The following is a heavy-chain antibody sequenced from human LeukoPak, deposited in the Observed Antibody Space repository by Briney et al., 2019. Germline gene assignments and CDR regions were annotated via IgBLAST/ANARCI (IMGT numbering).Heavy chain of an antibody. D-gene: IGHD4-17*01. V-gene: IGHV4-4*07. J-gene: IGHJ5*02. CDR1: GNSFGDYY. Sequence: KPSETLSLTCTVSGNSFGDYYWSWIRQPAGKGLEWIGRIYTSGSTTYNPSLKSRVTMSVDTSKSQFSLNLMSVTAAGTAVYYCTRDTGTTGEVKFDPWGQGTLVTVSS. CDR3: TRDTGTTGEVKFDP. CDR2: IYTSGST.